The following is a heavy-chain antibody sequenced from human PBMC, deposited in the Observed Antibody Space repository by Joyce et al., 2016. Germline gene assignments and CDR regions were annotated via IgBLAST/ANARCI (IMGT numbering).Heavy chain of an antibody. Sequence: QVQLVESGGGVGQPGRSLTLSCAASGFSFSQFSMVWIRQATGKGLEWAAVISSYGSNKYYADSAKGRFIISRDNSKNTLNLQMTGLRSDDTGVYYCARGTTVTRMGNWFDPWGQGTLVTVSS. J-gene: IGHJ5*02. CDR1: GFSFSQFS. D-gene: IGHD4-17*01. CDR3: ARGTTVTRMGNWFDP. V-gene: IGHV3-30-3*01. CDR2: ISSYGSNK.